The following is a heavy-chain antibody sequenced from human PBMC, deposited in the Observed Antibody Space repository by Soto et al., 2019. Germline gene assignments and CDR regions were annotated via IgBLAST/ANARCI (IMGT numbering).Heavy chain of an antibody. CDR3: ARATRYFGSFDS. V-gene: IGHV3-53*01. CDR1: GFTVSNNY. Sequence: GGSLRLSCAASGFTVSNNYMTWLRQAPGKGLEWVSVIYTGGSTHYAASVKGRSSISRDSSKNMVFLHMSSLRVEDTAVYYCARATRYFGSFDSWGQGTLVTVSS. CDR2: IYTGGST. J-gene: IGHJ4*02. D-gene: IGHD1-1*01.